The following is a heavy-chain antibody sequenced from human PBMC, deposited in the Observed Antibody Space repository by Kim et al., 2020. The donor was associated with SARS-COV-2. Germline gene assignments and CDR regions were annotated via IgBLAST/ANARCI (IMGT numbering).Heavy chain of an antibody. CDR1: GGSISSGSYY. D-gene: IGHD5-12*01. J-gene: IGHJ4*02. V-gene: IGHV4-39*01. Sequence: SETLSLTCTVSGGSISSGSYYWGWIRQPPGKGLEWIGSIYYTGSTYYNPSLKSRVTISVDTSKNQFSLKLSSVTAADTSVYYCATGRWLQYLFDYWGQGTLVTVSS. CDR3: ATGRWLQYLFDY. CDR2: IYYTGST.